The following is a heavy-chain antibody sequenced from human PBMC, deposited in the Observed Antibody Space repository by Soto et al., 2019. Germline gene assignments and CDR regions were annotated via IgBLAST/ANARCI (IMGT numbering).Heavy chain of an antibody. CDR2: IIPIFGTT. V-gene: IGHV1-69*01. CDR3: ARGLYCGGGCYSHFDY. J-gene: IGHJ4*02. CDR1: GCTFSNYP. Sequence: VQLVQSGAEVKKPGSSVKVSCKASGCTFSNYPFIWVRQAPGQGLDWMGGIIPIFGTTDYGQRFQGRVTITADESTNTAYMELSSLRSDDTAVYYCARGLYCGGGCYSHFDYWGQGTLVTVSS. D-gene: IGHD2-21*02.